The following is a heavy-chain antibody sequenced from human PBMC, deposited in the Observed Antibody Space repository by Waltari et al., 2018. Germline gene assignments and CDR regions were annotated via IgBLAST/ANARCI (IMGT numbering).Heavy chain of an antibody. CDR2: ISSSSSYI. CDR1: GFTFSSYS. D-gene: IGHD6-6*01. Sequence: EVQLVESGGGLVKPGGSLRLSCAASGFTFSSYSMNWVRQAPGKGLEWVSSISSSSSYIYYADSVKGRFTISRDNAKNTLYLQMNSLRAEDTAVYYCARGRGSSTFFDYWGQGTLVTVSS. J-gene: IGHJ4*02. V-gene: IGHV3-21*01. CDR3: ARGRGSSTFFDY.